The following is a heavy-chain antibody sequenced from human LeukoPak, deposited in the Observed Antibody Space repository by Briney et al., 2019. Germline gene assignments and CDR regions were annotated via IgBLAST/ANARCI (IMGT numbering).Heavy chain of an antibody. D-gene: IGHD7-27*01. CDR2: INHSGST. CDR1: GGSFSGYY. J-gene: IGHJ5*02. V-gene: IGHV4-34*01. Sequence: SETLSVTCAVYGGSFSGYYWSWIRQPPGKGLEWIGEINHSGSTNYNPSLKSRVTISVDTSKNQFSLKLSSVTAADTAVYYCARVSHWGRGGFDPWGQGTLVTVSS. CDR3: ARVSHWGRGGFDP.